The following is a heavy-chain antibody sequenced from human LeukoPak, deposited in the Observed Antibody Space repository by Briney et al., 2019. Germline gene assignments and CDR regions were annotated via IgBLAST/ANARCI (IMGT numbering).Heavy chain of an antibody. CDR3: ASLGSIAVAGTVY. CDR1: RITFDNYT. J-gene: IGHJ4*02. Sequence: LRLSCAASRITFDNYTMHWLLQAPGKSKEWVSGISWNSGSIGYADSVKGRFTISRENAKNPLYLQMNSLRAEDTALYYCASLGSIAVAGTVYWGQGTLVIVSS. D-gene: IGHD6-19*01. V-gene: IGHV3-9*01. CDR2: ISWNSGSI.